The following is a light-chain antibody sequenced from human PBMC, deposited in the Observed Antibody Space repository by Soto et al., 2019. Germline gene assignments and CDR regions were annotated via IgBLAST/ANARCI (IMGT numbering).Light chain of an antibody. V-gene: IGLV1-51*01. Sequence: QSVLTQPPSVSAAPGQKVTISCSGSSSNIGNNYVSWYQQLPGTAPKLLIYDNNKRPSGIPDRFSGSKSGTSATLGITGLQTGDEADYYCNSYAGTSYVFGTGTKLTVL. CDR1: SSNIGNNY. J-gene: IGLJ1*01. CDR3: NSYAGTSYV. CDR2: DNN.